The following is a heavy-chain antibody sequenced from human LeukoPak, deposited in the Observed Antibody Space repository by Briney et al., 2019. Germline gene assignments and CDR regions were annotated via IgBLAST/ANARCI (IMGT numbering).Heavy chain of an antibody. J-gene: IGHJ5*02. V-gene: IGHV4-59*01. D-gene: IGHD2-15*01. CDR2: IYHSGTT. CDR3: ARGGFMKYNWFDP. Sequence: SETLSLTCTVSGGSITSYYWTWIRQPPGKGLEWIGYIYHSGTTNYNPSLKSRVTISVDTSKNQFSLRLSSVTAADTAVYYCARGGFMKYNWFDPWGQGTLVTVTS. CDR1: GGSITSYY.